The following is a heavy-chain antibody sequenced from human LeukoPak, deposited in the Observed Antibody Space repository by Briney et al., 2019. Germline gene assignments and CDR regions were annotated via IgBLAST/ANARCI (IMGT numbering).Heavy chain of an antibody. CDR2: IYYSGST. D-gene: IGHD3-22*01. Sequence: SETLSLTCTVSGGSISSYYWSWIRQPPGKGLEWIGYIYYSGSTNYNPSLKSRVTISVDTSKNQFSLKLSSVTAADTAVYYCARDHAIDYYDSSGYYRAAEYYYGMDVWGQGTTVTVSS. CDR1: GGSISSYY. V-gene: IGHV4-59*01. CDR3: ARDHAIDYYDSSGYYRAAEYYYGMDV. J-gene: IGHJ6*02.